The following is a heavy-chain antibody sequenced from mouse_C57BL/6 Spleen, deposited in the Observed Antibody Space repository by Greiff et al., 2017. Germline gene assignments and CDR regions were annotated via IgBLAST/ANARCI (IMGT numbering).Heavy chain of an antibody. J-gene: IGHJ4*01. CDR1: GFTFSSYA. D-gene: IGHD4-1*01. CDR2: ISDGGSYT. CDR3: ASDPPRNWAYAMDY. Sequence: EVHLVESGRGLVKPGGSLKLSCAASGFTFSSYAMSWVRQTPEKRLEWVATISDGGSYTYYPDNVKGRFTISRDNAKNNLYLQMSHLKSEDTAMYYCASDPPRNWAYAMDYWGQGTSVTVSS. V-gene: IGHV5-4*01.